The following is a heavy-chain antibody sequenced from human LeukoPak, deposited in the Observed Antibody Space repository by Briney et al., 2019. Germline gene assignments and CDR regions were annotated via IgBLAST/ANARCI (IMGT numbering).Heavy chain of an antibody. D-gene: IGHD3-22*01. CDR1: GGSISSTTYY. CDR2: IYYSGTT. Sequence: SETLSLTCTVSGGSISSTTYYWGWIRQPPGKGLEWIGTIYYSGTTYYNPSLKSRVTISIDTSKNQFSLTLSSVTAADTAVYFCARAPNYFDLLYWGQGTLVTVSS. J-gene: IGHJ4*02. CDR3: ARAPNYFDLLY. V-gene: IGHV4-39*01.